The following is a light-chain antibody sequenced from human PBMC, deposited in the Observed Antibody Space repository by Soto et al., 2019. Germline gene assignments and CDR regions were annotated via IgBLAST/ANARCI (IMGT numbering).Light chain of an antibody. J-gene: IGKJ1*01. V-gene: IGKV1-12*01. CDR1: QGMSSW. Sequence: DIQMTQSPSSVSASVGDRVTITCRASQGMSSWLAWYQQKPGQAPKLLIYAASSLQSGVPSRFSGSGSGTDFTLTISSLQPEDFATYYCQQANSFPGTFGQGTKVDIK. CDR3: QQANSFPGT. CDR2: AAS.